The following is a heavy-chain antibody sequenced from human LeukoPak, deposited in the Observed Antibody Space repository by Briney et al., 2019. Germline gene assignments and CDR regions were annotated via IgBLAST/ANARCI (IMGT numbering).Heavy chain of an antibody. CDR3: ATGEDYDSSGY. V-gene: IGHV4-61*09. CDR1: GGSISSGSYY. J-gene: IGHJ4*02. Sequence: SQTLSLTCTVSGGSISSGSYYWSWIRQPAGKGLEWIGEINHSGSTNYNPSLKSRVTISVDTSKNQFSLKLSSVTAADTAVYYCATGEDYDSSGYWGQGTLVAVSS. CDR2: INHSGST. D-gene: IGHD3-22*01.